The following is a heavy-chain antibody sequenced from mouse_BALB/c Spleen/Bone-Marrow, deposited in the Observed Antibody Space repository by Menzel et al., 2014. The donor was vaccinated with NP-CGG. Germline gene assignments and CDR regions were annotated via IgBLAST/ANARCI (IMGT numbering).Heavy chain of an antibody. Sequence: VQLVESGAELVRPGASVKLSCKASGYTFTSYWINWVKQRPGRGLEWIGNIYPSDSYTNYNQKFKDKATLTVDKSSSTAYMQLSSPTSEDSAVYYCTRREGNYAFAYWGQGTLVTVSA. V-gene: IGHV1-69*02. CDR2: IYPSDSYT. CDR1: GYTFTSYW. D-gene: IGHD2-1*01. J-gene: IGHJ3*01. CDR3: TRREGNYAFAY.